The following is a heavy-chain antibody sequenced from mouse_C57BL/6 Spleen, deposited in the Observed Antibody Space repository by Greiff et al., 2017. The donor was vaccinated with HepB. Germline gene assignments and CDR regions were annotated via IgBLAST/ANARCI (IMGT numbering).Heavy chain of an antibody. CDR3: ATAYYSNYGYAMDY. CDR2: IYPGDGDT. CDR1: GYAFSSYW. Sequence: QVQLQQSGAELVKPGASVKISCKASGYAFSSYWMNWVKQRPGKGLEWIGQIYPGDGDTNYNGKFKGKATLTADKSSSTAYRQLSSLTSEDSAVYFCATAYYSNYGYAMDYWGQGTSVTVSS. D-gene: IGHD2-5*01. V-gene: IGHV1-80*01. J-gene: IGHJ4*01.